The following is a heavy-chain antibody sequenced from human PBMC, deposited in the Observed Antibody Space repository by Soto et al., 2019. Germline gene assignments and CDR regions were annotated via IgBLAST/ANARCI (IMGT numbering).Heavy chain of an antibody. CDR2: INPDSGST. J-gene: IGHJ6*02. V-gene: IGHV1-2*07. D-gene: IGHD6-19*01. CDR3: ARGRGGVAGFRGAYFAMDV. CDR1: EYTFTGYY. Sequence: QVQLVQSGAEVKKPGASVKVSCKASEYTFTGYYLEWVRQAPGQGLEWMGWINPDSGSTKYAHKFQGRVTMTRDTPISTGSMELSTLSPDDTATYYCARGRGGVAGFRGAYFAMDVWGQGTTVTVSS.